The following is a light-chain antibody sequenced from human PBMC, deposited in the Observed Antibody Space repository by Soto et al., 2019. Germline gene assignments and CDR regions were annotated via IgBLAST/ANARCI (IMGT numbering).Light chain of an antibody. Sequence: DIQMTQSPSTLSASVGDRVTITCRASQSISSWLAWYQQKPGKAPKVLIYDASNLESGVPSRFSGSGSGTEFTLTISSLEPEDFAVYYCQQRSNWLTFGGGTKVDIK. J-gene: IGKJ4*01. CDR1: QSISSW. CDR2: DAS. V-gene: IGKV1-5*01. CDR3: QQRSNWLT.